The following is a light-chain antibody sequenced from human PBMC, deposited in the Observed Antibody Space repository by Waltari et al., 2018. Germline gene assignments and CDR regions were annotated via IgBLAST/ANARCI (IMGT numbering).Light chain of an antibody. V-gene: IGLV2-23*02. CDR2: EVT. CDR3: FSYAGTSSGV. Sequence: SPLTQPASVSGSPGQSITISCTGTSSDIGFYKLVSWYQQYPGKAPKVMIYEVTKRPSGVSNRFSGSKSGNTASLTISGLQAEDEADYYCFSYAGTSSGVFGTGTKVTVL. J-gene: IGLJ1*01. CDR1: SSDIGFYKL.